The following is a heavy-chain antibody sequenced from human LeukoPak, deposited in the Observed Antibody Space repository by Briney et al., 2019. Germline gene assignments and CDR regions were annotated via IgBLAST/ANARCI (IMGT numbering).Heavy chain of an antibody. J-gene: IGHJ4*02. D-gene: IGHD3-3*01. CDR2: XXPIFGTA. Sequence: VASEKVSCKASGGTFSSYAISWVRQAPGQGLEWMGGXXPIFGTANYAQKFQGRVTITADESTSTAYMELSSLRSEDTAVYYCALTSYYDFWSGYYTAFDYWGQGTLVTVSS. V-gene: IGHV1-69*13. CDR3: ALTSYYDFWSGYYTAFDY. CDR1: GGTFSSYA.